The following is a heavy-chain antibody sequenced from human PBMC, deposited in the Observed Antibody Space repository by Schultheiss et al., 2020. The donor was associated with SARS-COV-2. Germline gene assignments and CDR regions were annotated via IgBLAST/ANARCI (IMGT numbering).Heavy chain of an antibody. D-gene: IGHD3-10*01. V-gene: IGHV3-53*01. CDR1: GFTVRLHS. CDR3: ARDRAYGSGSYYYYYYGMDV. CDR2: IYSGGST. Sequence: GESLKISCAASGFTVRLHSLLWVRQAPGKGLEWVSVIYSGGSTYYADSVKGRFTISRDNSKNTLYLQMNSLRAEDTAVYYCARDRAYGSGSYYYYYYGMDVWGQGTTVTVSS. J-gene: IGHJ6*02.